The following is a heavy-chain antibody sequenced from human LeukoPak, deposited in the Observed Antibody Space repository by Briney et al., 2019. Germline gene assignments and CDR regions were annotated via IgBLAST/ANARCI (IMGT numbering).Heavy chain of an antibody. CDR1: GYTFT. D-gene: IGHD5-12*01. V-gene: IGHV1-46*01. CDR2: INPSGGST. Sequence: ASVKVSCKASGYTFTIHWVRQAPGQGLEWMGIINPSGGSTSYAQKFQGRVTMTRDTSTSTVYMELSSLRSEDTAVYYCARDGDIVATIWDWGQGTLVTVSS. J-gene: IGHJ4*02. CDR3: ARDGDIVATIWD.